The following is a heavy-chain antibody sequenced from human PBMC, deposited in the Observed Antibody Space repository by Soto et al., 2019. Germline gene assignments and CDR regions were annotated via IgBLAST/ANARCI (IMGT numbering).Heavy chain of an antibody. CDR1: GYTLTELS. V-gene: IGHV1-24*01. J-gene: IGHJ5*02. D-gene: IGHD2-2*01. CDR2: FDPEDGET. Sequence: ASVKVSCKVSGYTLTELSMHWVRQAPGKGLEWMGGFDPEDGETIYAQKFQGRVTMATDTSTSTAYMELRSLRSDDTAVYYCARVVSYCSSTSCYGPRFDPWGQGTLVTVSS. CDR3: ARVVSYCSSTSCYGPRFDP.